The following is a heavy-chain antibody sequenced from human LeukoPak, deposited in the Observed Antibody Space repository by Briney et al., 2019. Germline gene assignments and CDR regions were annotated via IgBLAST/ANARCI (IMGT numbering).Heavy chain of an antibody. CDR3: ARVVDDFWSGRQYDAFDI. CDR1: GFTLSSYW. Sequence: PGGSLRLSCAASGFTLSSYWMHWVRQAPGKGLVWVSRINTDGSSTNYADSVKGRFTISRDNAKNTLYLQMNSLRAEDTAVYYCARVVDDFWSGRQYDAFDIWGQGTMVTVSS. V-gene: IGHV3-74*01. J-gene: IGHJ3*02. CDR2: INTDGSST. D-gene: IGHD3-3*01.